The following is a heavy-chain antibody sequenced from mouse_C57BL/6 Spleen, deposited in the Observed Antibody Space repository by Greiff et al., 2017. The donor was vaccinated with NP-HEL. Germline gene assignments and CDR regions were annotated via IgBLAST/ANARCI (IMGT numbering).Heavy chain of an antibody. CDR2: ILPGSGST. D-gene: IGHD1-1*01. CDR3: ARGALYYGSSPPRYYAMDY. CDR1: GYTFTGYW. V-gene: IGHV1-9*01. J-gene: IGHJ4*01. Sequence: VQLQQSGAELMKPGASVKLSCKATGYTFTGYWIEWVKQRPGHGLEWIGEILPGSGSTNYNEKFKGKATFTADTSSNTAYMQLSSLTTEDSAIYYCARGALYYGSSPPRYYAMDYWGQGTSVTVSS.